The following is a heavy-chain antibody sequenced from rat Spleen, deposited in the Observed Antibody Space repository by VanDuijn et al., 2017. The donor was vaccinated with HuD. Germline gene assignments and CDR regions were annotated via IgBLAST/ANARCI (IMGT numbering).Heavy chain of an antibody. J-gene: IGHJ2*01. V-gene: IGHV5-29*01. Sequence: EVQLVESGGGLVQPGRSLKLSCAASGFTFSNYDMAWVRQAPTKGLEWVASISYDGTATYYRDSVKGRFTISRDDAKSTLYLQMNSLRSEDTATYYCTRGTYYRHWGQGVMVTVSS. CDR3: TRGTYYRH. CDR2: ISYDGTAT. CDR1: GFTFSNYD. D-gene: IGHD1-9*01.